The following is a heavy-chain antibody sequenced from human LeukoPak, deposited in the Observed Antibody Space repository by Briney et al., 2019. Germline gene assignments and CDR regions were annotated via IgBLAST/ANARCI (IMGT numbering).Heavy chain of an antibody. CDR3: ARDPSSIVGATDNWFDP. D-gene: IGHD1-26*01. V-gene: IGHV1-2*06. CDR1: GYTFIDYY. Sequence: ASLKVSCKASGYTFIDYYIHWVRQAPGQGLEWMGRIHPNSAATEYAENFQGRVTMTRDTSISTAYMELSRVTSDDTAVYYCARDPSSIVGATDNWFDPWGQGTLVTVSS. J-gene: IGHJ5*02. CDR2: IHPNSAAT.